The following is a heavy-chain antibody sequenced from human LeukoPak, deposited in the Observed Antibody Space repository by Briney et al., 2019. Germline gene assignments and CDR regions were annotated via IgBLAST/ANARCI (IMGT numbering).Heavy chain of an antibody. CDR3: ATGSGSYLRGAFDI. J-gene: IGHJ3*02. V-gene: IGHV4-59*01. D-gene: IGHD1-26*01. CDR2: ISYSGST. Sequence: SETLSLTCTVSGGSISSYYWSWIRQPPGKGLEWIGYISYSGSTNYNPSLKSRVTISVDTSKNQFSLKLSSVTAADTAVYYCATGSGSYLRGAFDIWGQGTMVTVSS. CDR1: GGSISSYY.